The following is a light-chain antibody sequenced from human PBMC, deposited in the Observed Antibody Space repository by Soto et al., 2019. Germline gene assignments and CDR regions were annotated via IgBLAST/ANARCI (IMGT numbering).Light chain of an antibody. CDR2: DAS. Sequence: DIQMTQSPSTLSASVGDRVTITCRASQSISSWLAWYQQKPGKAPKLLIYDASSLESGVPSRFSGSGSGTEFILAISSLQPDDFATYYCQQYHSYRTFGQGTKVDIK. J-gene: IGKJ1*01. CDR1: QSISSW. CDR3: QQYHSYRT. V-gene: IGKV1-5*01.